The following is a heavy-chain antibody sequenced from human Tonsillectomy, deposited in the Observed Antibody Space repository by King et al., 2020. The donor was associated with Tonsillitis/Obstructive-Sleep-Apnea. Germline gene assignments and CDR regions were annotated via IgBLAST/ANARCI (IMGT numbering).Heavy chain of an antibody. J-gene: IGHJ4*02. V-gene: IGHV4-59*01. CDR1: GGSISTYY. Sequence: QLQESGPGLVKPSETLSLTCTVSGGSISTYYWSWIRQPPGKGLEWIGYLYYSGSTNYNPSLQSRVTISIDTSKNQFSLKLSSVTAADTAVYYCARVRGVVGATFYYFDYWGQGTLVTVSS. CDR3: ARVRGVVGATFYYFDY. D-gene: IGHD1-26*01. CDR2: LYYSGST.